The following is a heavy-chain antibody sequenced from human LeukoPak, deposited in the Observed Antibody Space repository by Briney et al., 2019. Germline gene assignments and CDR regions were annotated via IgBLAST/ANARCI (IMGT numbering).Heavy chain of an antibody. Sequence: PGGSLRLSCAASGFTFSSYTMNWVRQAPGKGLEWLSYTSRSGSTMYHADSVKGRFTVSRDNAKNSLYLQMNSLRDEDTAVYYCARDRNYAFDIWGQGTMVTVSS. J-gene: IGHJ3*02. CDR3: ARDRNYAFDI. CDR1: GFTFSSYT. CDR2: TSRSGSTM. V-gene: IGHV3-48*02.